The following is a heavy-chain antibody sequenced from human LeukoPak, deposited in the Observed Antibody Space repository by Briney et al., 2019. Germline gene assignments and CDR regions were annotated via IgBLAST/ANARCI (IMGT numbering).Heavy chain of an antibody. Sequence: SETLSLTCAVSGGSISSSNWWSCVRQPPGKGLWWIGEIYHSGSTNYNPSLKSRFTISVDKSRNQFSLKLSSVTAADTAVYYCERDGGNSGAFDIWGQGTMVTVSS. V-gene: IGHV4-4*02. CDR3: ERDGGNSGAFDI. D-gene: IGHD4-23*01. J-gene: IGHJ3*02. CDR1: GGSISSSNW. CDR2: IYHSGST.